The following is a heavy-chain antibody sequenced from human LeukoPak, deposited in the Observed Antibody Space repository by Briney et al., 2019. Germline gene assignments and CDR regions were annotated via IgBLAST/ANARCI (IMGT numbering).Heavy chain of an antibody. CDR3: ARRVGRTKYYYYYYYMDV. V-gene: IGHV4-34*01. CDR2: SNHSGST. D-gene: IGHD1-14*01. CDR1: GGSFSGYY. Sequence: SETLSLTCAVYGGSFSGYYWSWIRQPPGKGLEWIGESNHSGSTNYNPSLKSRVTISVDTSKNQFSLKLSSVTAADTAVYYCARRVGRTKYYYYYYYMDVWGKGTTVTISS. J-gene: IGHJ6*03.